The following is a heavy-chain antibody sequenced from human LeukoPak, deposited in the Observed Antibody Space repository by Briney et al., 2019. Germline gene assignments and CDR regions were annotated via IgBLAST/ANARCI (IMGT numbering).Heavy chain of an antibody. D-gene: IGHD2-15*01. Sequence: SQTLSLTCTVPGGSISSGGYYWSWIRQHPGKGLEWIGYIYYSGSTYYNPSLKSRVTISVDTSKNQFSLKLSSVTAADTAVYYCARYGSGSNLDYWGQGTLVTVSS. J-gene: IGHJ4*02. CDR2: IYYSGST. CDR1: GGSISSGGYY. V-gene: IGHV4-31*03. CDR3: ARYGSGSNLDY.